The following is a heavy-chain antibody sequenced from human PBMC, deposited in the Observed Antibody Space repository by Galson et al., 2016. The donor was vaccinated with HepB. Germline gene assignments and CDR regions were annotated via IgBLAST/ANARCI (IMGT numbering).Heavy chain of an antibody. CDR3: TRCPNDYFYQYGRDV. CDR1: GFSLSTKRMC. Sequence: PALVQPTQSLTLTCTVSGFSLSTKRMCVSWIRQPPGKALEWLARIDWDDDIYYNASLVARLSISKETSNNHVVHTMTNMDPVDTATYYCTRCPNDYFYQYGRDVWGQGTTVTVSS. J-gene: IGHJ6*02. V-gene: IGHV2-70*11. CDR2: IDWDDDI.